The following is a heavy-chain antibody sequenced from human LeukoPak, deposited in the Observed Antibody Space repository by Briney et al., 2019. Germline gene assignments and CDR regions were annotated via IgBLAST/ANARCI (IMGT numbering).Heavy chain of an antibody. CDR2: IKSKTDGGTT. CDR3: TPGTTIAAAGTGGLQH. Sequence: GGSLRLSCAASGFTFSNAWMSWVRQAPGKGLEWVGRIKSKTDGGTTDYAAPVKGRFTISRDDSKNTLYLQMNSLKTEDTAVYYCTPGTTIAAAGTGGLQHWGQGTLVTVSS. V-gene: IGHV3-15*01. J-gene: IGHJ1*01. D-gene: IGHD6-13*01. CDR1: GFTFSNAW.